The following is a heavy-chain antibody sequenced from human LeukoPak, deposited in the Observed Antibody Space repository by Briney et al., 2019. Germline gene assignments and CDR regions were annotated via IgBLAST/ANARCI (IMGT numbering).Heavy chain of an antibody. V-gene: IGHV3-9*01. CDR2: ISWNSGKI. D-gene: IGHD2-2*02. CDR1: GFTFDDYA. J-gene: IGHJ4*02. CDR3: AKDDCSSTSCYISRGGYLIDY. Sequence: HPGGSLRLSCAASGFTFDDYAMHWVRQAPGKGLEWVSGISWNSGKIGYADSVKGRFTISRDNAKNSQYLQMNSLRAEDTALYYCAKDDCSSTSCYISRGGYLIDYWGQGTQVTVSS.